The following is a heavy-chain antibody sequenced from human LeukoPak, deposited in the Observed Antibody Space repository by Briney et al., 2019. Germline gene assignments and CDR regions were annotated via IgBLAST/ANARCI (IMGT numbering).Heavy chain of an antibody. CDR2: INPNSGRT. V-gene: IGHV1-2*06. CDR1: GYTFTGYY. CDR3: AREGHERYSYGQPAPYFDY. D-gene: IGHD5-18*01. J-gene: IGHJ4*02. Sequence: ASVKVSCKASGYTFTGYYMHWVRQAPGQGLEWMGRINPNSGRTNYAQKFEGRVTMTRDTSISTAYMEPSRLRSDDTAVYYCAREGHERYSYGQPAPYFDYWGQGTLVTVSS.